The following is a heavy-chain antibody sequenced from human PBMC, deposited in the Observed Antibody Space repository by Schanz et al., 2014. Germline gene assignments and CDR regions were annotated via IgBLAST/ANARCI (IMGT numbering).Heavy chain of an antibody. CDR2: ISTGRYL. J-gene: IGHJ4*02. CDR1: GFTFSSYS. D-gene: IGHD1-26*01. CDR3: ARDPVEGAPTPYYFDS. Sequence: EVQLVESGGGLVKPGGSLRLSCAASGFTFSSYSLAWVRQAPGKGLEWVSFISTGRYLYYADSVKGRFTISRDNTKNSXXLQMSSLRVEETGLYFCARDPVEGAPTPYYFDSWGPGTLVTVSS. V-gene: IGHV3-21*02.